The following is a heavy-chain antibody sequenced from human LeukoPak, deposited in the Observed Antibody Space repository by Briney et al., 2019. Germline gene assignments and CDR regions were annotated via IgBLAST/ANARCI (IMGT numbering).Heavy chain of an antibody. V-gene: IGHV3-11*01. D-gene: IGHD3-3*01. J-gene: IGHJ4*02. CDR2: ISSSGSTI. CDR3: VRDRGDWSGYHNDY. CDR1: GFTFSDYY. Sequence: GGSLRLSCAASGFTFSDYYMSWIRQAPGKGLEWVSYISSSGSTIYYADSVKGRFTISRDNAKNSLYLQMNSLRAEDTALYYCVRDRGDWSGYHNDYWGQGTLVTVSS.